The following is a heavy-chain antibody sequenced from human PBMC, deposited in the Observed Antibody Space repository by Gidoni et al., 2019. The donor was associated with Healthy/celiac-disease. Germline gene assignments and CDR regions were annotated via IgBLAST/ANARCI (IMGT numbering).Heavy chain of an antibody. D-gene: IGHD3-22*01. V-gene: IGHV1-69*01. CDR2: IIPIFGTA. Sequence: QVQLVQSGAEVKKPGSSVKVSCKASGGTFSSYAISWVRQAPGQGLEWMGGIIPIFGTANYAQKFQGRVTITADESTSTAYMELSSLRSEDTAVYYCARADLNYYDSSGYDAYYYYGMDVWGQGTTVTVSS. CDR1: GGTFSSYA. CDR3: ARADLNYYDSSGYDAYYYYGMDV. J-gene: IGHJ6*02.